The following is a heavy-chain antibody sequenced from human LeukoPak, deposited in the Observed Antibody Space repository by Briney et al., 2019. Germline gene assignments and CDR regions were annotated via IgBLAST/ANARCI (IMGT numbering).Heavy chain of an antibody. CDR3: ARVVSYYGSSYRLLDL. CDR1: GFSFSTYG. D-gene: IGHD3-10*01. J-gene: IGHJ2*01. CDR2: IWFDGSNK. V-gene: IGHV3-33*01. Sequence: GGSLRLSCEASGFSFSTYGVHWVRQAPGKGLEWVALIWFDGSNKHYADSVKGRFTISRDNSKNTMYLQMDSLRAEDTAVYYCARVVSYYGSSYRLLDLWGRGTLVTVS.